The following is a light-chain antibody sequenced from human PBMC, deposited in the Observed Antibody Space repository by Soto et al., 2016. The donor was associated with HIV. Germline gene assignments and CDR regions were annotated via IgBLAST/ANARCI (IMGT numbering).Light chain of an antibody. V-gene: IGKV1-39*01. Sequence: DIQMTQSPSSLSASVGDRVIITCRASQSIGRFLNWYLQKPGKAPNLLIYDASILQSGVPSRFSGSASGTYFTLIIGSLQPEDFATYYCQQTYNTPRTFGQGTKVEI. CDR1: QSIGRF. CDR3: QQTYNTPRT. CDR2: DAS. J-gene: IGKJ1*01.